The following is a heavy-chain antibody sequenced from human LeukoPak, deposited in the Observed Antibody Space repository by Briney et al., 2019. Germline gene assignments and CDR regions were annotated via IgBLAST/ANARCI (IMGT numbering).Heavy chain of an antibody. Sequence: GGSLRLSCAASGFTFSSYAMSWVRQAPGKGLEWVGRIKSKTDGGTTDYAAPVKGRFTISRDDSKNTLYLQMNSLKTEDTAVYYCTTRIILLRLGELSLWDWGQGTLVTVSS. CDR3: TTRIILLRLGELSLWD. J-gene: IGHJ4*02. V-gene: IGHV3-15*01. CDR2: IKSKTDGGTT. D-gene: IGHD3-16*02. CDR1: GFTFSSYA.